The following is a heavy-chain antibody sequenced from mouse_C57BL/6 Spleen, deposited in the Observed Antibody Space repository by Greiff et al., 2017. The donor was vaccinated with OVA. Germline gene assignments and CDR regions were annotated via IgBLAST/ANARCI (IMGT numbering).Heavy chain of an antibody. CDR2: IHPNSGST. Sequence: QVQLQQPGAELVKPGASVKLSCKASGYTFTSYWMLWVKQRPGQGLEWIGMIHPNSGSTNYNEKFKSKATLTVDKSSSTAYMQLSSLTSEDSAVYYCARWGYYYGSSNYYAMDYWGQGTSVTVSS. V-gene: IGHV1-64*01. CDR1: GYTFTSYW. D-gene: IGHD1-1*01. CDR3: ARWGYYYGSSNYYAMDY. J-gene: IGHJ4*01.